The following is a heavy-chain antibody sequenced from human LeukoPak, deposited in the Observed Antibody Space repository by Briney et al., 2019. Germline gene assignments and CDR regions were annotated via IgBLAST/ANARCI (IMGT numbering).Heavy chain of an antibody. J-gene: IGHJ5*02. Sequence: SETLSLTCTVSGFSICSYNWRWLRQPPGQGLEWIGYIYYSGGTNYNHSLKRRVTISVDTSKHQVSLKLSSVTAADTAVYYCARDYNWNNWFDPWGQGTLVTVSS. CDR1: GFSICSYN. V-gene: IGHV4-59*01. CDR3: ARDYNWNNWFDP. D-gene: IGHD1-20*01. CDR2: IYYSGGT.